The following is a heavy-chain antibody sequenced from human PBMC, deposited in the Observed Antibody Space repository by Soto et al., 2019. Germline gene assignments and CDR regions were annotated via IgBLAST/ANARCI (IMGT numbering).Heavy chain of an antibody. J-gene: IGHJ5*02. CDR3: ARDLLAGQELVIPWFEP. CDR2: IYSGGYT. D-gene: IGHD3-16*02. V-gene: IGHV3-53*01. Sequence: GSLRLSCAVSGFTVSNNYMSWVRQAPGKGLEGVSVIYSGGYTAYGDSVKGRFTISRDNAKNSLYLEMNSLGAGDTAVYYCARDLLAGQELVIPWFEPWGRGTLVTVSS. CDR1: GFTVSNNY.